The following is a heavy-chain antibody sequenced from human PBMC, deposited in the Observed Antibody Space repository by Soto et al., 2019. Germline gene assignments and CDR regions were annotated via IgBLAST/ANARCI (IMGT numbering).Heavy chain of an antibody. CDR3: ARRRYSSGEYYFDY. D-gene: IGHD6-19*01. J-gene: IGHJ4*02. CDR2: IYPGDSDT. CDR1: GYSFTSYW. Sequence: PGKSLKISCKGSGYSFTSYWIGWVRQMPGKGLEWMGIIYPGDSDTRYSPPFQGQVTISADKSISTAYLQWSSLKASDTAMYYCARRRYSSGEYYFDYWGQGTLVTVSS. V-gene: IGHV5-51*03.